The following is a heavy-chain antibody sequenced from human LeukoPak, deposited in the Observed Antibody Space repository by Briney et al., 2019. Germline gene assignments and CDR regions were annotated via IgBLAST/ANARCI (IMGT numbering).Heavy chain of an antibody. J-gene: IGHJ4*02. D-gene: IGHD1-1*01. CDR3: ARGLESR. V-gene: IGHV4-34*01. CDR1: GGSFSGYY. Sequence: SETLSLTCAVYGGSFSGYYWTWIRQSPGKGLEWIGEITHSGGTNYNPSLKSRVSISVDTSKNQFSLSLSSVTAADTAVYYCARGLESRWGQGTLVTVSS. CDR2: ITHSGGT.